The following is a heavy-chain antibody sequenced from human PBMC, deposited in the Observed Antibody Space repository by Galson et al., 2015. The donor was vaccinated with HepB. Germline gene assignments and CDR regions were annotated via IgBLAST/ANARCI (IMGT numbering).Heavy chain of an antibody. Sequence: SLRLSCAASGSTFSSYSMNWVRQAPGKGLEWVSSISGSSSYIYYADSVKGRFTISKDNAKNSLYLQMNSLRAEDTAVYYCARDRRGTMVRGVTNRVFDYWGQGTLVTVSS. J-gene: IGHJ4*02. V-gene: IGHV3-21*01. D-gene: IGHD3-10*01. CDR2: ISGSSSYI. CDR1: GSTFSSYS. CDR3: ARDRRGTMVRGVTNRVFDY.